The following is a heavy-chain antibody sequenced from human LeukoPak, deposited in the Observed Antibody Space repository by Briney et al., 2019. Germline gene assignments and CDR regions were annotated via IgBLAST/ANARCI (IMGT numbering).Heavy chain of an antibody. CDR3: AKFQSYYYDSSGYYRDY. Sequence: GGSLRLSCAASGFTFSSYGMHWVRQAPGKGLEWVAFIRYDGSNKYYAGSVKGRFTISRDNSKNTLYLQMNSLRAEDTAVYYCAKFQSYYYDSSGYYRDYWGQGTLVTVSS. CDR2: IRYDGSNK. J-gene: IGHJ4*02. CDR1: GFTFSSYG. V-gene: IGHV3-30*02. D-gene: IGHD3-22*01.